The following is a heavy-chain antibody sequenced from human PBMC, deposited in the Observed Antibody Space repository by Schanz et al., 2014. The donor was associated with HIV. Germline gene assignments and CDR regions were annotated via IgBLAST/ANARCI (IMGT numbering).Heavy chain of an antibody. CDR3: AKMASSVAANTNFDY. Sequence: EVQLLESGGGLEQPGGSLRLSCAASGFNFNNYAMTWVRQAPGKGLEWVSSISESGGRTYYADSVNGRFTISRDKSKNTLYLQMNSLRVEDTAVYYCAKMASSVAANTNFDYWGQGTLVTVSS. V-gene: IGHV3-23*01. CDR1: GFNFNNYA. CDR2: ISESGGRT. D-gene: IGHD6-19*01. J-gene: IGHJ4*02.